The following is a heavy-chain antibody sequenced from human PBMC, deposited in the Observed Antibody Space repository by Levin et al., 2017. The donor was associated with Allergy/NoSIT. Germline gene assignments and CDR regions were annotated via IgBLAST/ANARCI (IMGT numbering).Heavy chain of an antibody. V-gene: IGHV1-2*06. Sequence: ASVKVSCKTSGYTFTVYYMHWVRQAPGQGLEWMGRINPSTGVTDYVQKFQGRVTMTRDTSISTAYMELSSLRSDDTAVYYCARIGSNRNLGSWGQGTLVTVSS. D-gene: IGHD1-14*01. J-gene: IGHJ4*02. CDR1: GYTFTVYY. CDR3: ARIGSNRNLGS. CDR2: INPSTGVT.